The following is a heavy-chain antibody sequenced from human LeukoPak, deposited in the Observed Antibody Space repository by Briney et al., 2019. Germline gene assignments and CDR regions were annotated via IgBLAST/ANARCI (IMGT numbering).Heavy chain of an antibody. CDR1: GFTFSSYG. D-gene: IGHD1-26*01. Sequence: GSLRLSCAASGFTFSSYGMHWVRQAPGKGLEWVTFIRYDGTRKYYVDSVKGRFTISRDNSKNTLYLEMNSLRPEDTAVYYCANGSPPDASPDQWGRGTLVTVSS. V-gene: IGHV3-30*02. CDR3: ANGSPPDASPDQ. J-gene: IGHJ4*02. CDR2: IRYDGTRK.